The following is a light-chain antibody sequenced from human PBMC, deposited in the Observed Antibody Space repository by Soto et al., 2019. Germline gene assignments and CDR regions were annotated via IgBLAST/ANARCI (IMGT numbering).Light chain of an antibody. CDR1: QSISTY. V-gene: IGKV1-5*01. Sequence: DIQVTHAPSSLSSSVGDRVTITCRASQSISTYLNWYQQTPGKAPKLLIYAASSLQSGVPSRFSGSGSGTEFTLTISSLQPDDFATYYCQQYNSYSRTFGQGTKVDIK. CDR2: AAS. J-gene: IGKJ1*01. CDR3: QQYNSYSRT.